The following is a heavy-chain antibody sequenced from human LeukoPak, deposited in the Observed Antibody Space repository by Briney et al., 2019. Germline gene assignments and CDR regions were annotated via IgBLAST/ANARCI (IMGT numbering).Heavy chain of an antibody. J-gene: IGHJ6*03. CDR2: IYPGDSDT. D-gene: IGHD1-1*01. Sequence: GESLKISCKGSGYSFTSYWIGWVRQMPGKGLEWMGIIYPGDSDTRYSPSFQGQVTISADKSISTAYLQWSSLKASDTAMYYCARHREVIYKGNYYYYMDVWGKGTTVIVSS. CDR1: GYSFTSYW. V-gene: IGHV5-51*01. CDR3: ARHREVIYKGNYYYYMDV.